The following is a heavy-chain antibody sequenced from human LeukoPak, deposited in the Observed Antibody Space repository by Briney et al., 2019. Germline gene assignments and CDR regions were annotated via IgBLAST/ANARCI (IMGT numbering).Heavy chain of an antibody. D-gene: IGHD3-10*01. CDR3: AKDLYFGDLSPSGFDY. V-gene: IGHV3-23*01. CDR2: ISGSGGAT. J-gene: IGHJ4*02. Sequence: GGSLRLSCAASDFTFSNYAMSWVRQAPGKGLEWVSTISGSGGATYYPDFVKGRFTISRDNSKNTLYLEMISLKAEDTAVYYCAKDLYFGDLSPSGFDYWGQGTLVTVSS. CDR1: DFTFSNYA.